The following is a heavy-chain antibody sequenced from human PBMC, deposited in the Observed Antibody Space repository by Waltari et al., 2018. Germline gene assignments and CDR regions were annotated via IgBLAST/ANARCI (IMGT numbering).Heavy chain of an antibody. CDR1: GGSISSTTHY. CDR3: ARHSAYAGTGYYYGMDV. CDR2: IYYSGST. Sequence: LQLQESGPGLVKPSETLSLTCAASGGSISSTTHYWHWIRQPPGKGLEWIGSIYYSGSTYYNPSLKSRVTISVDTSKNHFSLKLGSVTAADTSLYYCARHSAYAGTGYYYGMDVWGQGTTVTVSS. D-gene: IGHD6-13*01. V-gene: IGHV4-39*01. J-gene: IGHJ6*02.